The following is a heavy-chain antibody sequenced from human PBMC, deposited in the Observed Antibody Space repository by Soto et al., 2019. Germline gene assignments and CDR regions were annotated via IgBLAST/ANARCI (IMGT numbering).Heavy chain of an antibody. D-gene: IGHD3-22*01. V-gene: IGHV1-69*12. CDR2: IIPIFGTA. J-gene: IGHJ5*02. CDR1: GGTFSSYA. Sequence: QVQLVQSGAEVKKPGSSVKVSCKASGGTFSSYAITWVRQAPGQGLEWMGGIIPIFGTANYAQKFQGRVTITADEATSTAYMELSSLRSEDKAVYYWARDRGPSSGYYPDWFDPWGQGNLVTVSS. CDR3: ARDRGPSSGYYPDWFDP.